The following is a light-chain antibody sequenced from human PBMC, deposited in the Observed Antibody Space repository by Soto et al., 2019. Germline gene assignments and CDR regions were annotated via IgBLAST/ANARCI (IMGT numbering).Light chain of an antibody. CDR2: GNS. CDR3: QSYDSSLSGSRV. J-gene: IGLJ1*01. Sequence: QAVVRQPPSVSGAPGQRVTISCTGSSSNIGAGYDVHWYQQLPGTAHKLLIYGNSNRPSGVPDRFSGSKSGTSASLAITGLQAEDEADYYCQSYDSSLSGSRVFGTGTKLTVL. V-gene: IGLV1-40*01. CDR1: SSNIGAGYD.